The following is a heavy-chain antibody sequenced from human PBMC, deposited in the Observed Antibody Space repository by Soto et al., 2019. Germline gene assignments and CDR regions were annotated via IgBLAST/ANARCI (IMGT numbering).Heavy chain of an antibody. J-gene: IGHJ4*02. CDR3: ASRVTGTSVDY. CDR2: IYRTGST. CDR1: GGSFTSNNW. D-gene: IGHD1-7*01. V-gene: IGHV4-4*02. Sequence: SETLSLTFAVSGGSFTSNNWWTWVRQPPGQGLEWIGEIYRTGSTNYNPSLKSRVTISLDKSENQFSLKVTSLTAADTAVYYCASRVTGTSVDYWGQGTLVTVSS.